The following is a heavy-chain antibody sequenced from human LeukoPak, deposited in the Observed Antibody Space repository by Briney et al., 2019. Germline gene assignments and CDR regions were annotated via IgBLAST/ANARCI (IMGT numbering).Heavy chain of an antibody. CDR2: IYYIGST. CDR1: GGSISSDY. CDR3: ARVVGATGSSDY. Sequence: PSETLSLTCTVSGGSISSDYWSWIRQPPGKGLEWIGYIYYIGSTNYNPSLKSRITISVDTSKSHFSLKLSSVTAADTAVYYYARVVGATGSSDYWGQGTLVTVSS. D-gene: IGHD1-26*01. V-gene: IGHV4-59*01. J-gene: IGHJ4*02.